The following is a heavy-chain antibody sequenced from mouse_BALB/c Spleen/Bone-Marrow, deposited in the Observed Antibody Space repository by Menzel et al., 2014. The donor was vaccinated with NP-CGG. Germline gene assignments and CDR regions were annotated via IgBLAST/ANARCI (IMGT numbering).Heavy chain of an antibody. V-gene: IGHV4-1*02. CDR1: GFDFRRYW. J-gene: IGHJ2*01. Sequence: EVKLVESGGGLVQPGGSLKLSCAASGFDFRRYWMSWVRQAPGKGLEWIGEINPESSTINYTPSLKDKFIISRDNAKNPLYLQMSKVRSEDTALYYCARLGYYGYFVDWGQGTTLTVSS. CDR2: INPESSTI. D-gene: IGHD2-3*01. CDR3: ARLGYYGYFVD.